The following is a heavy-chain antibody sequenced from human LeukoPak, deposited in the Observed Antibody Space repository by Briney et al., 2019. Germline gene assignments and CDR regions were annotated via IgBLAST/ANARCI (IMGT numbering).Heavy chain of an antibody. J-gene: IGHJ4*02. Sequence: GGSLRLSCAASGFSFSTYGMTWVRQAPGKGLEWVSGISGSDGSTYYADSVKGRFIISRDNSKNTLYLQMNSLRAEDTAVYYCAKSIGGFDYWGQGTLVTVSS. V-gene: IGHV3-23*01. CDR3: AKSIGGFDY. D-gene: IGHD2-15*01. CDR1: GFSFSTYG. CDR2: ISGSDGST.